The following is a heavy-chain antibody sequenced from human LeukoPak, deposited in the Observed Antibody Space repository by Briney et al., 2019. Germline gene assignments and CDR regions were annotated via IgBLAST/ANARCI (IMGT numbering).Heavy chain of an antibody. CDR3: ARFPLIVVVPAAINWFDP. CDR1: GFTSSSYA. D-gene: IGHD2-2*02. V-gene: IGHV3-23*01. CDR2: ISGSGGST. J-gene: IGHJ5*02. Sequence: PGGSLRLSCAASGFTSSSYAMSWVRQAPGKGLEWFSAISGSGGSTYYADSVKGQFTISRDNAKNSLYLQMNSLRAEDTAVYYCARFPLIVVVPAAINWFDPWGQGTLVTVSS.